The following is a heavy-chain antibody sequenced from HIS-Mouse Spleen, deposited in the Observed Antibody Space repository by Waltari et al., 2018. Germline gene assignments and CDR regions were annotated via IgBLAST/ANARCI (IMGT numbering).Heavy chain of an antibody. Sequence: QVQLVESGGGVVQPGRALSLSCAASAFTFSSYGMPWVRRAPGKGLEWVAVIWYDGSNKYYADSVKGRFTISRDNSKNTLYLQMNSLRAEDTAVYYCARDLVQTGEGYWGQGTLVTVSS. CDR3: ARDLVQTGEGY. V-gene: IGHV3-33*01. CDR1: AFTFSSYG. D-gene: IGHD7-27*01. J-gene: IGHJ4*02. CDR2: IWYDGSNK.